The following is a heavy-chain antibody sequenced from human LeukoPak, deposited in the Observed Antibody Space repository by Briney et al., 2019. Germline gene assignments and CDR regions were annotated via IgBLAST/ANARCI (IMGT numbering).Heavy chain of an antibody. CDR2: ISGSGGST. D-gene: IGHD6-19*01. V-gene: IGHV3-23*01. CDR3: AKDPYSSGWYYFDY. J-gene: IGHJ4*02. CDR1: GFTFGPSW. Sequence: GGSLRLTCAASGFTFGPSWMHWVRQAPGKGLEWVSAISGSGGSTYYADSVKGRFTISRDNSKNTLYLQMNSLRAEDTAVYYCAKDPYSSGWYYFDYWGQGTLVTVSS.